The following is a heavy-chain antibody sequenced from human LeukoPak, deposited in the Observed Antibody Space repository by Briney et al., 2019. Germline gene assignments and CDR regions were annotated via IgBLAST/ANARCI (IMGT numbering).Heavy chain of an antibody. J-gene: IGHJ4*02. CDR3: ARDGGDGYNFYY. CDR2: INPNGGVT. CDR1: GYTFSGYY. V-gene: IGHV1-2*02. Sequence: ASVKVSCKASGYTFSGYYMHWLRQAPGQGLEWMGWINPNGGVTNYAQKFQGRVTMTRDTSISTAYMELSRLRSDDTAVYYCARDGGDGYNFYYWDQGTLVTVSS. D-gene: IGHD5-24*01.